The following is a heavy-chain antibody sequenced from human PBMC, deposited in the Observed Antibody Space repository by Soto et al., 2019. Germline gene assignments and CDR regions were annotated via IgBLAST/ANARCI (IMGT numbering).Heavy chain of an antibody. CDR1: GYSFTSYW. CDR3: ARVAPRGSRNRVVPAAIADYGDYVFGFFENYYYYMDV. J-gene: IGHJ6*03. D-gene: IGHD2-2*01. Sequence: PGESLKISCKGSGYSFTSYWIGWVRQMPGKGLEWMGIIYPGDSDTRYSPSFQGQVTISADKSISTAYLQWSSLKASDTAMYYCARVAPRGSRNRVVPAAIADYGDYVFGFFENYYYYMDVWGKGTTVTVSS. CDR2: IYPGDSDT. V-gene: IGHV5-51*01.